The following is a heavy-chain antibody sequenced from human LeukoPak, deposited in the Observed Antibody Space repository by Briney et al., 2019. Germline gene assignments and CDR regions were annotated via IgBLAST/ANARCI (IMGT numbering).Heavy chain of an antibody. Sequence: SETLSLTCAVYVGSFSGYYWSWIRQPPGKGLEWIGEINHSGSTNYNPSLKSRVTISVDTSKTQFSLKLSSVTAADTAVYYCATSSGSYYYWGQGTLVTVSS. CDR1: VGSFSGYY. D-gene: IGHD1-26*01. J-gene: IGHJ4*02. V-gene: IGHV4-34*01. CDR2: INHSGST. CDR3: ATSSGSYYY.